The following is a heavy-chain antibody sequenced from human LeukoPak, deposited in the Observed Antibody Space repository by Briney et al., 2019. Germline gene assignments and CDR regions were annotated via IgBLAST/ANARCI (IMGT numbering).Heavy chain of an antibody. J-gene: IGHJ4*02. V-gene: IGHV3-21*01. D-gene: IGHD3-22*01. CDR3: ARDYYHDSSGCLGY. Sequence: GGSLRLSCAASGFSFSNYGIHWVRQAPGKGLEWVSSVSSSSSFIYYADSVKGRFTISRDNAKNSLYLQMNSLRAEDTAVYYCARDYYHDSSGCLGYWGQGTLVTVSS. CDR2: VSSSSSFI. CDR1: GFSFSNYG.